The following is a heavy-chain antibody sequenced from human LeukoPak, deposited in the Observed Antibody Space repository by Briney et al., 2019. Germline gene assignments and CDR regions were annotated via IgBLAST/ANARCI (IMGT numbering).Heavy chain of an antibody. J-gene: IGHJ5*02. CDR1: GGTFSSYA. D-gene: IGHD3-9*01. CDR2: IIPIFGTA. Sequence: ASVKVSCKASGGTFSSYAISWVRQAPGQGLEWMGGIIPIFGTANYAQKFQGRVTITADESTSTAYMELSSLRSEDTAVYYCARVEHILTGYYHYWFDPWGQGTLVTVSS. CDR3: ARVEHILTGYYHYWFDP. V-gene: IGHV1-69*13.